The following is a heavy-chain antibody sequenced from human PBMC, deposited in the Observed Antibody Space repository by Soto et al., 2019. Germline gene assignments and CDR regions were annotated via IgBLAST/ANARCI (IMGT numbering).Heavy chain of an antibody. Sequence: VGSLRHSCASSGFNFNSYTINLVRQAPGKRLEWLSSISSSGYIFSTDSVRGRFTISRDNAKNSVYLQINSLRAEDTAVYFCARDCSGGSCYPGMDVWGQGTTVTVSS. CDR3: ARDCSGGSCYPGMDV. D-gene: IGHD2-15*01. CDR1: GFNFNSYT. J-gene: IGHJ6*02. CDR2: ISSSGYI. V-gene: IGHV3-21*01.